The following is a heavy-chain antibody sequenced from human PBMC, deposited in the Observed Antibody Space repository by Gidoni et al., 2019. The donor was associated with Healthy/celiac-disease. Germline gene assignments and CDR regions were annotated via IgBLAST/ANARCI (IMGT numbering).Heavy chain of an antibody. CDR3: ARDRTEIAVAGTSFNYFDY. J-gene: IGHJ4*02. Sequence: QVQLVESGGGLVKPGGSLRLSCAASGFTFSDYYMSWIRQAPGKGLEWVSYISSSSSYTNYADSVKGRFTISRDNAKNSLYLQMNSLRAEDTAVYYCARDRTEIAVAGTSFNYFDYWGQGTLVTVSS. V-gene: IGHV3-11*06. CDR2: ISSSSSYT. D-gene: IGHD6-19*01. CDR1: GFTFSDYY.